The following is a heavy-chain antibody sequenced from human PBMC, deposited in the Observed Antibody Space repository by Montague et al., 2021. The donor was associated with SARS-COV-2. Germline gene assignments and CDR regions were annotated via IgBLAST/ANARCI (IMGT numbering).Heavy chain of an antibody. J-gene: IGHJ4*02. D-gene: IGHD2-8*01. Sequence: SLRLSCAASGFDFFNFDMAWVRQAPGKGLEWISDISCSGATISYADSLQGRFTISRDNIQKSLYLQMNSLRAEDTAVYYCATNKYCTLHDCLHGHKYFERWGQVALVTVSS. CDR2: ISCSGATI. CDR3: ATNKYCTLHDCLHGHKYFER. CDR1: GFDFFNFD. V-gene: IGHV3-48*03.